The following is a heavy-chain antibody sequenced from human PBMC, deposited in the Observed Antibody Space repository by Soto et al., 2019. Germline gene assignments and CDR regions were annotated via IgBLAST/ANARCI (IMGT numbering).Heavy chain of an antibody. D-gene: IGHD2-21*01. CDR3: ATGGQTVVLNEWGAFDI. J-gene: IGHJ3*02. CDR1: GGSFNTYA. V-gene: IGHV1-69*01. CDR2: IIPMFDRA. Sequence: QVQLVQSGAEVKKPGSSVKVSCKASGGSFNTYAISWVRLAPGQGLEWMGGIIPMFDRANYAQKFQGRVTITADESTSTAYVEVDSLSSEDTAVYYCATGGQTVVLNEWGAFDIWGQGTVVTVAS.